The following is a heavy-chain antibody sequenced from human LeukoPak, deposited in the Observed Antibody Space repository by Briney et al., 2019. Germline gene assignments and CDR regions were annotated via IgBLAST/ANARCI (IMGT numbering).Heavy chain of an antibody. J-gene: IGHJ4*02. Sequence: GGSLRLSCAASGFTFSSYAMSWVRQAPGKGLEWVSGISAGGDSTYYADTVKGRFTTSRDNSKNTLYLQMNSLRAEDTAVYCCAKRDYDILTGYYHAYWGQGTLLTVSS. CDR2: ISAGGDST. V-gene: IGHV3-23*01. D-gene: IGHD3-9*01. CDR1: GFTFSSYA. CDR3: AKRDYDILTGYYHAY.